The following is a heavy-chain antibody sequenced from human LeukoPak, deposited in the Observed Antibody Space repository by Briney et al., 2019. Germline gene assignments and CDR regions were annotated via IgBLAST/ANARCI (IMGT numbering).Heavy chain of an antibody. Sequence: SETLSLTCTVSGGSISSYYWSWIRQPPGKGLEWIGYIYYSGSTNYNPSLKSRVTISVDTSKNQFSLKLSSVTAADTAVYYCARHYYENSGYYYFDDWGQGTLVTVSS. D-gene: IGHD3-22*01. CDR2: IYYSGST. CDR1: GGSISSYY. V-gene: IGHV4-59*08. CDR3: ARHYYENSGYYYFDD. J-gene: IGHJ4*02.